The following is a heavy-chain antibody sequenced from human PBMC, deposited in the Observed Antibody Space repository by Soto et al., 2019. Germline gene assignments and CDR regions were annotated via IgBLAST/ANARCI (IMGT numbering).Heavy chain of an antibody. CDR3: IQSRCGGDCLQSYASHYYYGMDV. CDR2: IYWDDDK. V-gene: IGHV2-5*02. J-gene: IGHJ6*02. CDR1: GFSLSTSGVG. Sequence: QITLKESGPTLVKPTQTLTLTCTFSGFSLSTSGVGVGWIRQPPGKALEWLALIYWDDDKRYSPSLRSRLTISQHTSKIQVVLTMTNMDPVDTATYHCIQSRCGGDCLQSYASHYYYGMDVWGQGTTVTVSS. D-gene: IGHD2-21*02.